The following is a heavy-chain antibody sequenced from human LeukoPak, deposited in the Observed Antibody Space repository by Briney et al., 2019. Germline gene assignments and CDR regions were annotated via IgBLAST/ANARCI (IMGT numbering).Heavy chain of an antibody. J-gene: IGHJ5*02. D-gene: IGHD2-15*01. CDR3: ARSSMVDAASPGT. CDR1: GYTFTGYY. Sequence: ASVRVSCKASGYTFTGYYIHWVRQAPGQGLEWMGRINPNSGVTNYAQKFQGRATMTRDTSISTAYMDLSSLTYDDTAFYYCARSSMVDAASPGTWGQGTLVTVSS. V-gene: IGHV1-2*06. CDR2: INPNSGVT.